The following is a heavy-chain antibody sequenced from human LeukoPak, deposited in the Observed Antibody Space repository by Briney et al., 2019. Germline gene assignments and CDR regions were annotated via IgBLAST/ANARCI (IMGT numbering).Heavy chain of an antibody. Sequence: ASVKVSRKASGYTFTGYYMHWVRQAPGQGLEWMGWINPNSGGTNYAQKFQGRVTMTRDTSISTAYMEVSRLRSDDTAVYYCARDVDELGYCSSTSCRRLYYFDYWGQGTLVTVSS. J-gene: IGHJ4*02. V-gene: IGHV1-2*02. D-gene: IGHD2-2*01. CDR1: GYTFTGYY. CDR2: INPNSGGT. CDR3: ARDVDELGYCSSTSCRRLYYFDY.